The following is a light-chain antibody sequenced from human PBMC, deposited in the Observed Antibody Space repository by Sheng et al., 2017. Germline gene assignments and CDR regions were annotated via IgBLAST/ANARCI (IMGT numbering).Light chain of an antibody. V-gene: IGLV2-11*01. Sequence: QSALTQPRSVSGSPGQSVTISCTGTSSDVGAYNFVSWYQQYPGKAPKVIIYDVNMRPSGVPDRFSGSKSGNTASLTISGLQAEDEAKYYCCSFVRGWTFVFGTWDRAHR. J-gene: IGLJ1*01. CDR1: SSDVGAYNF. CDR2: DVN. CDR3: CSFVRGWTFV.